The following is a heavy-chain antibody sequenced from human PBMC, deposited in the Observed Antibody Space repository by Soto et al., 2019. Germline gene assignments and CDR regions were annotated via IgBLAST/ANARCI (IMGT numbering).Heavy chain of an antibody. J-gene: IGHJ6*02. CDR2: IVVASGRT. CDR3: SADHPHTAIGWPV. V-gene: IGHV1-58*02. Sequence: SVKVSCKASGFDFGSFGIQFLRQTRGRGLEWIGWIVVASGRTNYARQFQGRVAFSRDMSSTTAYMDLYDLKSDDTAVYFCSADHPHTAIGWPVWGQGTTVTSP. CDR1: GFDFGSFG.